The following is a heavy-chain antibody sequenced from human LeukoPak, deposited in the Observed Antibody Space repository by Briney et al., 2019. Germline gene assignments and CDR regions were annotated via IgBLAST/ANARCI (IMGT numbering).Heavy chain of an antibody. J-gene: IGHJ4*02. Sequence: SETLSLTCTVSGGSISSYYWSWIRQPPGKGLEWIGYTYYSGSTNYNPSLKSRVTISVDTSKNQFSLKLSSVTAADTAVYYCARDQRRDYFDYWGQGTLVTVSS. CDR1: GGSISSYY. CDR2: TYYSGST. D-gene: IGHD5-24*01. CDR3: ARDQRRDYFDY. V-gene: IGHV4-59*01.